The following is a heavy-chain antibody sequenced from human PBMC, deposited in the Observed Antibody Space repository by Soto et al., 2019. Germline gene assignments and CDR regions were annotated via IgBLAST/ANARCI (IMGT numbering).Heavy chain of an antibody. V-gene: IGHV3-43D*04. J-gene: IGHJ6*02. CDR2: ISWDGGST. D-gene: IGHD3-10*01. Sequence: GGSLRLSCAASGFTFDDYAMHWVRQAPGKGLEWVSLISWDGGSTYYADSVKGRFTISRDNSKNSLYLQMNSLRAEDTALYYCVKDIGSGLSLRAGRDYYYGMDVWGQGTTVTVSS. CDR1: GFTFDDYA. CDR3: VKDIGSGLSLRAGRDYYYGMDV.